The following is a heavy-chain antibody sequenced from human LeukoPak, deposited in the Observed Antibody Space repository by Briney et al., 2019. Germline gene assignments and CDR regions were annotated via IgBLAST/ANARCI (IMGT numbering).Heavy chain of an antibody. J-gene: IGHJ4*02. CDR3: ARGTTDGYSYGRFDY. CDR2: IYYSGTT. V-gene: IGHV4-31*03. Sequence: SETLSLTCTVSGGSISSGGVYWSWISQHPGKGLEWLGYIYYSGTTYYNPSLKSRVTFSVDTSKNQFSLKLNPVTAADTALYYCARGTTDGYSYGRFDYWGQGTLVTVSS. D-gene: IGHD5-18*01. CDR1: GGSISSGGVY.